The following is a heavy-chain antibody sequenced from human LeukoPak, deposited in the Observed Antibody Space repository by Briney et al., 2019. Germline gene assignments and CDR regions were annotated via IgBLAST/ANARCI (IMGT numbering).Heavy chain of an antibody. CDR3: ARGDMDSSSWWYYYGMDV. Sequence: GGSLRLSCAASGFTFSTSWMHWVRQVPGTGLVWVSRINRDGRETYYADSVKGRFTISRDNAKDSPYLQMNSLRAEDTAVYYCARGDMDSSSWWYYYGMDVWGQGTTVTVSS. D-gene: IGHD6-13*01. CDR1: GFTFSTSW. V-gene: IGHV3-74*01. CDR2: INRDGRET. J-gene: IGHJ6*02.